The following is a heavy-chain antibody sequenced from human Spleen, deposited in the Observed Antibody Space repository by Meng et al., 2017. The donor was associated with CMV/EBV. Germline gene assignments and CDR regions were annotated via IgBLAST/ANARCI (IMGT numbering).Heavy chain of an antibody. CDR3: ARAIHDYGDEYGY. Sequence: GESLKISCAASGFTFSSYAMSWVRQAPGKGLEWVSVIYSGGSTYYADSVKGRFTISRDNSKNTLYLQMNSLRAEDTAVYYCARAIHDYGDEYGYWGQGTLVTVSS. CDR2: IYSGGST. V-gene: IGHV3-53*01. D-gene: IGHD4-17*01. CDR1: GFTFSSYA. J-gene: IGHJ4*02.